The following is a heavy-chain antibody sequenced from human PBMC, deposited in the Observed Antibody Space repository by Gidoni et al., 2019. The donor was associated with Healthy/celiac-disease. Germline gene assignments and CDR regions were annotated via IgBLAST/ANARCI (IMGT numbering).Heavy chain of an antibody. CDR2: ISYDGSNK. Sequence: HVPLVESGDGVVQPGSSLRLSCAASGFTFSSYGMHWVRQAPGKGLEWVAVISYDGSNKYYADSVKGRFTISRDNSKNTLYLQMNSLRAEDTAVYYCAKGGVVRGVITANWYFDLWGRGTLVTVSS. V-gene: IGHV3-30*18. D-gene: IGHD3-10*01. CDR1: GFTFSSYG. CDR3: AKGGVVRGVITANWYFDL. J-gene: IGHJ2*01.